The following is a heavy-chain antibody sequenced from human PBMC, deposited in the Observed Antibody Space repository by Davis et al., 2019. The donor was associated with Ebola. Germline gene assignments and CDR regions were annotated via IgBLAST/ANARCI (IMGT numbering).Heavy chain of an antibody. V-gene: IGHV4-34*01. CDR3: ARQPTVTTKRIDY. J-gene: IGHJ4*02. D-gene: IGHD4-17*01. CDR1: ASSFSGFY. Sequence: MPSETLSLTCAVYASSFSGFYWSWIRQPPGKGLEWIGEINHSGSTNYNPSLKSRVTISVDTSKNQFSLKLSSVTAADTAVYYCARQPTVTTKRIDYWGQGTLVTVSS. CDR2: INHSGST.